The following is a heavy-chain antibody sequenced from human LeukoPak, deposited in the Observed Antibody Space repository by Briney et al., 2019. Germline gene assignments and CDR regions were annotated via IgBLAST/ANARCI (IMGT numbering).Heavy chain of an antibody. V-gene: IGHV4-4*07. J-gene: IGHJ4*02. D-gene: IGHD1-1*01. CDR3: ARGWKQLVY. CDR2: VFASGTT. CDR1: GDSISRYY. Sequence: PSETLSLTCSVSGDSISRYYWNWIRQPAGKGLEWIGHVFASGTTNYNPSLTSRVSISADKSKNQVSLRLSSVTAADTAIYYCARGWKQLVYWGQGARVTVSS.